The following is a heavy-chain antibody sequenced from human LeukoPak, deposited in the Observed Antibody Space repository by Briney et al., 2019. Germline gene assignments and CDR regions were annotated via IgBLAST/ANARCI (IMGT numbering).Heavy chain of an antibody. CDR2: ISGNGGST. D-gene: IGHD4-23*01. CDR1: GFTFSSYA. V-gene: IGHV3-64*01. Sequence: PGGSLRLSCAASGFTFSSYAMHWVRQAPGKGLEYVSAISGNGGSTYYANSVKGRFTISRDNSKNTLYLQQGRRRAEDMAVYYYARARTTVVVLDYLGQGTLVTVSS. J-gene: IGHJ4*02. CDR3: ARARTTVVVLDY.